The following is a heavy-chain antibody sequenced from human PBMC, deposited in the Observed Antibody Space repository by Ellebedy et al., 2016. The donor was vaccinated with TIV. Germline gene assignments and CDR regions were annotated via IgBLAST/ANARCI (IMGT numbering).Heavy chain of an antibody. CDR2: ISGSGGST. J-gene: IGHJ1*01. CDR3: AKDLGYLVPAAKPRGYCQH. D-gene: IGHD2-2*01. Sequence: GGSLRLXCAPSGFTFSSYAMSWVRQAPGKGLEWVSAISGSGGSTYYADSVKGRFTISRDNSKNTLYLQMNSLRAEDTAVYYCAKDLGYLVPAAKPRGYCQHWGQGTLVTVSS. V-gene: IGHV3-23*01. CDR1: GFTFSSYA.